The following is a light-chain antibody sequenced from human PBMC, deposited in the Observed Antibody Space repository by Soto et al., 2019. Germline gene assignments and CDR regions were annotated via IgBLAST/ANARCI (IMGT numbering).Light chain of an antibody. V-gene: IGLV2-14*01. CDR3: SSYTTSNTRQIV. Sequence: QSALTQPASVSGSPGQSITISCTGTSCDVGGYNYVSWYQQHPGKAPKFMIYDVSNRPSGVSNRFSGSKSGNTASLTISGLQAEDEADYSCSSYTTSNTRQIVFGTGTKLTVL. J-gene: IGLJ1*01. CDR2: DVS. CDR1: SCDVGGYNY.